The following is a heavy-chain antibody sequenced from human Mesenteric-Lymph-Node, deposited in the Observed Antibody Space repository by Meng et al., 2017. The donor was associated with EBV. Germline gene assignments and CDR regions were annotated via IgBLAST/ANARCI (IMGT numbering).Heavy chain of an antibody. D-gene: IGHD2-21*01. V-gene: IGHV4-34*01. CDR2: INHSGST. CDR3: ARAFCGGDCSHFDY. J-gene: IGHJ4*02. CDR1: GGSFSGYY. Sequence: QVQLQQWGAGLLKPSEPLSLTCDVYGGSFSGYYWSWIRQPPGKGLEWIGEINHSGSTNYNPSLTSRVTISVDTSKNHFSLKLTSVTAADTAVYYCARAFCGGDCSHFDYWGQGTLVTVSS.